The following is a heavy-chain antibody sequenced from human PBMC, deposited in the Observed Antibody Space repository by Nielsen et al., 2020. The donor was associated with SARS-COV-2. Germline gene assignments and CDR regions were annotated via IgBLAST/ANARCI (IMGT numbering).Heavy chain of an antibody. J-gene: IGHJ4*02. CDR1: GFSLSNYW. Sequence: GESLKISCVGSGFSLSNYWMSWVRQAPGRGLEWVANIRRDSSARFYVDSVKGRFTISRDNAKNSLYLQMNSLRAEDTAVYYCVRDTGAWDFDYWGQGTLITVSS. V-gene: IGHV3-7*01. CDR3: VRDTGAWDFDY. D-gene: IGHD1-26*01. CDR2: IRRDSSAR.